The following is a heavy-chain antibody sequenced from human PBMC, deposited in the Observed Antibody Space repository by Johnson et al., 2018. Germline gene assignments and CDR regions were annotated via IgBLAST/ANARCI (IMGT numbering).Heavy chain of an antibody. J-gene: IGHJ6*03. CDR2: ISSSSSYI. CDR1: GFTFSSYS. D-gene: IGHD5-18*01. Sequence: VQLVESGGGLVKPGGSLRLSCAASGFTFSSYSMNWVRQAPGKGLEWVSSISSSSSYIYYAASVKGRITISRDNAKNSLYLQMNSLRAEDTAVYYGAADTAMDYYYDYMDVWGKGTTVTVSS. V-gene: IGHV3-21*01. CDR3: AADTAMDYYYDYMDV.